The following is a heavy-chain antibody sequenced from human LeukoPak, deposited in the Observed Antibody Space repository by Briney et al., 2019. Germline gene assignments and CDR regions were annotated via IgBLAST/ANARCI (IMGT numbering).Heavy chain of an antibody. J-gene: IGHJ4*02. CDR2: IRYDGSNK. Sequence: GWSLRLSCAASGFTFSSYGMHWVRQAPAKGLEGVAFIRYDGSNKYYADSVKGRFTISRGNSKNTLYLQMNSLRAEDTAVYDCAKTLSSSGGSDYWGQGTLVTVSS. V-gene: IGHV3-30*02. CDR3: AKTLSSSGGSDY. CDR1: GFTFSSYG. D-gene: IGHD4-23*01.